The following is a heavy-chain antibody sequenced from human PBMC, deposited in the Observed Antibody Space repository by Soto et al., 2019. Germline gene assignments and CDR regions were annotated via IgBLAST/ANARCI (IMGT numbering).Heavy chain of an antibody. CDR2: ISGSGGTT. CDR3: AKFFVETWSNSGWPWSFHY. V-gene: IGHV3-23*01. Sequence: EVQLLESGGGLVQPGRSLRLSCAASGFTFSNYAMSWVRQAPGQGLDWVSAISGSGGTTYYADPVKGRFTISRDNSKNTLFLQMNSLRSEDAAVYYCAKFFVETWSNSGWPWSFHYWGQGTLVTVSS. D-gene: IGHD6-25*01. CDR1: GFTFSNYA. J-gene: IGHJ4*02.